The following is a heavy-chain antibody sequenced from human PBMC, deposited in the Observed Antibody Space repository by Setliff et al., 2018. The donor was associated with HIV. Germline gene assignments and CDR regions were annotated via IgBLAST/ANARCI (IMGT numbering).Heavy chain of an antibody. D-gene: IGHD1-1*01. J-gene: IGHJ4*02. CDR1: GYTFTSYA. V-gene: IGHV1-3*01. Sequence: GASVKVSCKASGYTFTSYAMHWVRQAPGQRLEWMGWINAGNGNTKYSQKFQGRVTITRDTSASTAYMELSSLRSEDTAVYCCARSRTEERLFDYWGQGTLVTVSS. CDR2: INAGNGNT. CDR3: ARSRTEERLFDY.